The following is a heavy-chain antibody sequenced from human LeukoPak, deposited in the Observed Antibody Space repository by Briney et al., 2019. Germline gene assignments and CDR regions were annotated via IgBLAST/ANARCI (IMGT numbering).Heavy chain of an antibody. V-gene: IGHV3-33*01. D-gene: IGHD5-12*01. CDR2: IWYDGSNK. CDR1: GFTFSNYG. J-gene: IGHJ4*02. CDR3: AREMGLNIVATFGY. Sequence: GGSLRLSCAASGFTFSNYGMHWVRQAPGKGLEWVALIWYDGSNKYYADSVQGRFIISRDNSKNTLYLQMNSLRAEDTAVYYCAREMGLNIVATFGYWGQGTLVTFSS.